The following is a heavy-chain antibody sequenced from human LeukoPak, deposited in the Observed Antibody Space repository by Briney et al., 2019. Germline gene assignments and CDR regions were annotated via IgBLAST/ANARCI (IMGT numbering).Heavy chain of an antibody. CDR2: IKQDGSEK. D-gene: IGHD4-17*01. CDR3: ARWSVTTFPNYFDY. Sequence: GGSLRLSCAASGFTFSSYWMSWVRQAPGKGLEWVANIKQDGSEKYYVDSVKGRFTISRDNAKNSLYLQMNSLRAEDTAVYYCARWSVTTFPNYFDYWGQGTLVTVSS. V-gene: IGHV3-7*02. J-gene: IGHJ4*02. CDR1: GFTFSSYW.